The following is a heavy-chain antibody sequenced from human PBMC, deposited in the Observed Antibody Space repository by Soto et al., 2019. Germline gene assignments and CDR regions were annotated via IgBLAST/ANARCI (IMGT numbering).Heavy chain of an antibody. D-gene: IGHD6-19*01. CDR2: INAGNGNT. V-gene: IGHV1-3*01. CDR1: GYTFTSYA. J-gene: IGHJ5*02. Sequence: ASVKVSCKASGYTFTSYAMHWVRQAPGQRLEWMGWINAGNGNTKYSQKFQGRVTITRDTSASTAYMELSSLRSEDTAVYYCASLPPGGNSSGPIGPCGQGTLVTVSS. CDR3: ASLPPGGNSSGPIGP.